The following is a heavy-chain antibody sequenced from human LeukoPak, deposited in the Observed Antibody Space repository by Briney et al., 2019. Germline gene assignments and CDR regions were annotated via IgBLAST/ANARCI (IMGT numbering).Heavy chain of an antibody. CDR1: GFTFSSYW. D-gene: IGHD2-2*01. V-gene: IGHV3-74*01. Sequence: GGSLRLSCAASGFTFSSYWMHWVRQAPGKGLVWVSRINTDGSSTSYADSVKGRFTISRDNSKNTLYLQMNSLRAEDTAVYYCAKDKKLTLPGAFDIWGQGTMVTVSS. CDR2: INTDGSST. J-gene: IGHJ3*02. CDR3: AKDKKLTLPGAFDI.